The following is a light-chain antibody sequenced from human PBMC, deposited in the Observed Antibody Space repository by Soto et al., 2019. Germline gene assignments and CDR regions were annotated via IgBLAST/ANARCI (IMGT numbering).Light chain of an antibody. V-gene: IGKV3-20*01. CDR3: QQYGSSPPT. Sequence: VLTQSPGPLSLSPGERATLPCRPSQGVTNNYLAWYQQKPGQAPRLLIYGASSRATGIPDRFSGSGSGTDFTLTISRLEPEDFAVYYCQQYGSSPPTFGQGTRLEIK. J-gene: IGKJ5*01. CDR2: GAS. CDR1: QGVTNNY.